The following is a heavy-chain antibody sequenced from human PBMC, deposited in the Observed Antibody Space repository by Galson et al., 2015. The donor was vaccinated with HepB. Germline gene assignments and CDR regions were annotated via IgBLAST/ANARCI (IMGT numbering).Heavy chain of an antibody. Sequence: SLRLSCAASGFTFSSYGMHWVRQAPGKGLEWVAVIWYDGSNKYYADSVKGRFTISRDNSKNTLYLQMNSLRAEDTAVYYCARDATPGWFGEVDYWGQGTLVTVSS. CDR2: IWYDGSNK. D-gene: IGHD3-10*01. J-gene: IGHJ4*02. CDR3: ARDATPGWFGEVDY. CDR1: GFTFSSYG. V-gene: IGHV3-33*01.